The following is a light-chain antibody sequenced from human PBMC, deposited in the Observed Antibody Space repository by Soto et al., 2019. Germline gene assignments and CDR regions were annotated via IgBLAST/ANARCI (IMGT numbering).Light chain of an antibody. CDR1: QSLLHSNGYNY. Sequence: DIVITQSPVSLPVTPGEPASISCRSSQSLLHSNGYNYLDWYLQKPGQSPQLLIYLGSSRASGVPDRFSGSGSGTDFTLKISRVEADDVGVYYCMQALQNPWTFGQGTKVDIK. V-gene: IGKV2-28*01. CDR3: MQALQNPWT. CDR2: LGS. J-gene: IGKJ1*01.